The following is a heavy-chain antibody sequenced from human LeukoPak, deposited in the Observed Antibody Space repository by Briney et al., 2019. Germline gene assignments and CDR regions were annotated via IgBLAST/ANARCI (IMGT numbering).Heavy chain of an antibody. V-gene: IGHV3-30*02. CDR3: ARDGPRGSSYYYYYYMDV. CDR2: IRYDGSNK. D-gene: IGHD6-13*01. Sequence: GGSLRLSCAASGFTFSSYGMHWVRQAPGKGLEWVAFIRYDGSNKYHADSVKGRFTISRDNSKNTLSLQMNSLRAEDTAVYYCARDGPRGSSYYYYYYMDVWGKGTTVTISS. J-gene: IGHJ6*03. CDR1: GFTFSSYG.